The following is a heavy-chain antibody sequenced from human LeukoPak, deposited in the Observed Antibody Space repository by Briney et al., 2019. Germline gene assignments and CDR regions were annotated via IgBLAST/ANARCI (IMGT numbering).Heavy chain of an antibody. D-gene: IGHD3-10*01. CDR1: GYTFTSYG. V-gene: IGHV1-18*01. Sequence: GASVKVSCKASGYTFTSYGISGVPQAPGQGLEWMGWISAYNGNTNYAQKLQGRVTMTTDTSTSTAYMELRSLRSDDTAVYYCASTNFGDFDYWGQGTLVTVSS. CDR3: ASTNFGDFDY. J-gene: IGHJ4*02. CDR2: ISAYNGNT.